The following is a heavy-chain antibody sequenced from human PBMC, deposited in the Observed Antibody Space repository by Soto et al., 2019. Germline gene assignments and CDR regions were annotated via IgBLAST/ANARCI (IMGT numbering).Heavy chain of an antibody. CDR3: ARSSIEPRVFMYPFDS. V-gene: IGHV4-39*01. CDR1: GDSITSSSHY. J-gene: IGHJ4*02. D-gene: IGHD6-6*01. CDR2: IYYDGNT. Sequence: QLQLQESGPGLVKPSETLSLTCTVSGDSITSSSHYWGWIRQPPGKGLECIANIYYDGNTYYNPSLKSRVAISLGTSKNQFSLRLNSVTAADPAVYYCARSSIEPRVFMYPFDSWGQGTLVTVSS.